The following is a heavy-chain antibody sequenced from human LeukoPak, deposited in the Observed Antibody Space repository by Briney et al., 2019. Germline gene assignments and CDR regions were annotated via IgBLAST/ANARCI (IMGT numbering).Heavy chain of an antibody. Sequence: GGSLRLSCTASRFTFNNYAMKWVRQAPGKGLECVLAISGSGRSTYYADSVKGRFTISRDKSIKTLYMQMNSLRAEDTAVYYCVTSTCGGDCYSGFDYWGQGTLVTVSS. CDR2: ISGSGRST. CDR1: RFTFNNYA. CDR3: VTSTCGGDCYSGFDY. D-gene: IGHD2-21*02. J-gene: IGHJ4*02. V-gene: IGHV3-23*01.